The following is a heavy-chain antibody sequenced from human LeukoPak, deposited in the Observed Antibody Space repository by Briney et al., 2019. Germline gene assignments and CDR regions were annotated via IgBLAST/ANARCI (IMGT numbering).Heavy chain of an antibody. V-gene: IGHV4-59*08. Sequence: SETLSLTCTVSGGSISSYYWSWVRQPPGKGLQGVGYINYSGTTTYNPSLKSRVTISVDTSKNQFALKLRSVTAADTAVYYCARNMHCSGSSCYPGLYYYYGMDVWGQGTTVTVSS. CDR1: GGSISSYY. CDR3: ARNMHCSGSSCYPGLYYYYGMDV. D-gene: IGHD2-15*01. CDR2: INYSGTT. J-gene: IGHJ6*02.